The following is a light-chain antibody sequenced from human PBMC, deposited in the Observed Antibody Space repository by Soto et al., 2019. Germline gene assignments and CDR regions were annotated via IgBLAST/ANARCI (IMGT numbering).Light chain of an antibody. V-gene: IGKV3-15*01. CDR3: QQYNNWPPWT. CDR1: RSVSSY. J-gene: IGKJ1*01. CDR2: GAS. Sequence: IVMTQSPGTLSLSPGERATLSCRASRSVSSYLAWYQQKPGQAPRLLIYGASTRATGIPARFSGSGSGTEFTLTISSLQSEDFAVYYCQQYNNWPPWTFGQGTKVDIK.